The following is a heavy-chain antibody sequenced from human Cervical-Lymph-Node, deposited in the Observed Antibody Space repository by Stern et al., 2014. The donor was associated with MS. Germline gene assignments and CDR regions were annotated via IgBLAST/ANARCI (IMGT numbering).Heavy chain of an antibody. J-gene: IGHJ4*02. CDR2: INPNSGGT. CDR1: GYTFTDYY. Sequence: VQLVESGAEVKKPGASVKVSCQASGYTFTDYYMHWVRQAPGQGLEWMGRINPNSGGTNYAQKFQGRVTMTRDTSIRTAYMELSRLRSDDTAVYYCARGDRLVAAGDYWGQGTLVTVSS. CDR3: ARGDRLVAAGDY. V-gene: IGHV1-2*06. D-gene: IGHD6-13*01.